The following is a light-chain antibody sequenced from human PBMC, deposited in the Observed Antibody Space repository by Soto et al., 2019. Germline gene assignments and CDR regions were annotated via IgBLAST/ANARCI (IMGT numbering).Light chain of an antibody. Sequence: EIVLTQSPGTLSLSPGERATLSCRASQSVSSSYLAWYQQKPGQAPRLLIYGASSRATGIPARFSGSGSGTEFTLTISNLQSEDFAVYYCQQYNEWPPLTCGGGTKVDI. CDR1: QSVSSSY. J-gene: IGKJ4*01. CDR2: GAS. V-gene: IGKV3D-15*01. CDR3: QQYNEWPPLT.